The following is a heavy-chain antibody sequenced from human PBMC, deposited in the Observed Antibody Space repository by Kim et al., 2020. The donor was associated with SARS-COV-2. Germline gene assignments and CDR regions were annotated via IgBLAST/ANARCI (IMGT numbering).Heavy chain of an antibody. CDR3: ARESLELLWFGESSNGMDV. D-gene: IGHD3-10*01. CDR1: GFTFSSYE. CDR2: ISSSGSTI. J-gene: IGHJ6*02. V-gene: IGHV3-48*03. Sequence: GGSLRLSCAASGFTFSSYEMNWVRQAPGKGLEWVSYISSSGSTIYYADSVKGRFTISRDNAKNSLYLQMNSLRAEDTAVYYCARESLELLWFGESSNGMDVWGQGTTVTVSS.